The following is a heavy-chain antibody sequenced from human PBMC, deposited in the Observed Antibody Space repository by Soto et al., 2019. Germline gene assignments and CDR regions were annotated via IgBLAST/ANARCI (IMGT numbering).Heavy chain of an antibody. J-gene: IGHJ6*02. Sequence: GASVKVSCRASGGTFSSYASSWVRQAPGQGLEWMGGIIPIFGTANYAQKFQGRVTITADESTSTAYMELSSLRSEDTAVYYCAVDRMVRGVPFTPTYYSYGMDVCGQRTTLTVSS. V-gene: IGHV1-69*13. D-gene: IGHD3-10*01. CDR2: IIPIFGTA. CDR3: AVDRMVRGVPFTPTYYSYGMDV. CDR1: GGTFSSYA.